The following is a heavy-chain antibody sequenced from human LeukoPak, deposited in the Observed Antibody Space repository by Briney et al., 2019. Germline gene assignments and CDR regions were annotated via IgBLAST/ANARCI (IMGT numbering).Heavy chain of an antibody. CDR2: ISSRSSYI. J-gene: IGHJ4*02. D-gene: IGHD4-23*01. V-gene: IGHV3-21*01. CDR1: GFTFSTYT. CDR3: AKDIYGGSWPNDY. Sequence: GGSLRLSCAASGFTFSTYTMNWVRQAPGKGLEWVSSISSRSSYIYYADSVKGRFTISRDNAKNSVYLQMLSLRAEDTAVYYCAKDIYGGSWPNDYWGQGTLVTVSS.